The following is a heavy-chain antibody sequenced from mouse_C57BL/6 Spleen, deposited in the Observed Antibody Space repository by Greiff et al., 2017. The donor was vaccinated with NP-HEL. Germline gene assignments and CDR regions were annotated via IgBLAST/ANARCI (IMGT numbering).Heavy chain of an antibody. Sequence: VQLQQSGPGLVQPSQSLSITCTVSGFSLTSYGVHWVRQSPGKGLEWLGVIWRGGSTDYNAAFMSRLSITKDNSKSQVFFKMNSLQADDTAIYYCAKNSRTGTGYFDVWGTGTTVTVSS. CDR2: IWRGGST. J-gene: IGHJ1*03. V-gene: IGHV2-5*01. CDR1: GFSLTSYG. D-gene: IGHD4-1*01. CDR3: AKNSRTGTGYFDV.